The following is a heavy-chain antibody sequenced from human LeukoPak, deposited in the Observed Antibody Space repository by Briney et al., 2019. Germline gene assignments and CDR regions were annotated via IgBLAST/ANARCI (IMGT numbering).Heavy chain of an antibody. CDR1: GGSFSGYY. Sequence: SETLSLTCAVYGGSFSGYYWSWIRQPPGKGLEWIGEINHSGSTNYNPSLKSRVTISVDTSKNQFSLKLSSVTAADTAVYYCARGADIVVVVAAPGDWFDPWGQGTLVTVSS. CDR3: ARGADIVVVVAAPGDWFDP. J-gene: IGHJ5*02. D-gene: IGHD2-15*01. CDR2: INHSGST. V-gene: IGHV4-34*01.